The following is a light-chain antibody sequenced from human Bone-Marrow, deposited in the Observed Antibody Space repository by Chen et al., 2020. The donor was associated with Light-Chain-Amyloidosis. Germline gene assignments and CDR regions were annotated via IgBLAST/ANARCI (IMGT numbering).Light chain of an antibody. Sequence: IQMTQSPSSLSASVGDRVTITCLASQSISSYLNWYRQEPGKAPKLLIWAASSLHSGVPSRFRGSGSGTDFALSITSLQPEDFATYYCQQTFITPWTFGQGTRVEI. J-gene: IGKJ1*01. CDR3: QQTFITPWT. CDR2: AAS. CDR1: QSISSY. V-gene: IGKV1-39*01.